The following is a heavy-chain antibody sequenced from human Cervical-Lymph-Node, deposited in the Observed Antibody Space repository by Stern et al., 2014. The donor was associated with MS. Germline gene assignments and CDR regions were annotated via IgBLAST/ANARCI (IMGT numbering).Heavy chain of an antibody. CDR2: ITVYNGNT. V-gene: IGHV1-18*01. J-gene: IGHJ4*02. D-gene: IGHD3-16*01. CDR1: GYTFSSFA. Sequence: VQLVESGAEVKKPGASVNVSCKASGYTFSSFAITWVRQAPGQGLEWMGTITVYNGNTNYAQRVQARVTMTTDTSTNTAYMEVRNLGSDDTAVYYCARGWGDPRHWGQGTLVTVSS. CDR3: ARGWGDPRH.